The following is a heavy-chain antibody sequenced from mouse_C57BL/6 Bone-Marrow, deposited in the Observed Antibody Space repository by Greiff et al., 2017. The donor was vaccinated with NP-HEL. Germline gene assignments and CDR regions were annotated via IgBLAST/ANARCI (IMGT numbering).Heavy chain of an antibody. CDR3: AIYDGGYYAMDD. CDR2: INPSNGGT. D-gene: IGHD2-12*01. CDR1: GYTFTSYW. Sequence: QVQLQQPGTELVKPGASVKLSCKASGYTFTSYWMHWVKQRPGQGLEWIGNINPSNGGTNYNEKFKRKATLTVDKSSSTAYMQLSSLTSEDSAVYYCAIYDGGYYAMDDWGQGTSGTVSS. V-gene: IGHV1-53*01. J-gene: IGHJ4*01.